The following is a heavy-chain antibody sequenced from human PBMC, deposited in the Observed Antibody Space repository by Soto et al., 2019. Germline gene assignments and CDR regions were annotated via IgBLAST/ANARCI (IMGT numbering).Heavy chain of an antibody. CDR3: ATDQAYTIN. J-gene: IGHJ4*02. D-gene: IGHD2-2*01. V-gene: IGHV1-46*01. CDR1: GYSFTSYD. Sequence: QVQLVQSGAEVKKPGASLKVSCKASGYSFTSYDMHWVRQAPGQGLEWMGRINPSDGNTWYAQKFQGRDTMPRDTSTSTVYMELSRLTSEDTAVYYCATDQAYTINWGQGTVVTVSS. CDR2: INPSDGNT.